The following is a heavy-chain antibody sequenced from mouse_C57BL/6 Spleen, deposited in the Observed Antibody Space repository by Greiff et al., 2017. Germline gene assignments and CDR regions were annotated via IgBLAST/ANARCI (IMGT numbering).Heavy chain of an antibody. J-gene: IGHJ4*01. CDR1: GYTFTDYN. CDR2: INPNNGGT. D-gene: IGHD1-1*01. CDR3: ASTVVATRYAMDY. Sequence: EVQLQQSGPELVKPGASVKMSCKASGYTFTDYNMHWVKQSHGKSLEWIGYINPNNGGTSYNQKFKGKATLTVNKSSSTAYMELRSLTSEDSAVYYCASTVVATRYAMDYWGQGTSVTVSS. V-gene: IGHV1-22*01.